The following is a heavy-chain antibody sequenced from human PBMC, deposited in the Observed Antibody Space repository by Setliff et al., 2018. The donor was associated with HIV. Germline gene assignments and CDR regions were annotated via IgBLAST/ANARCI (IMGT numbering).Heavy chain of an antibody. V-gene: IGHV4-4*02. CDR3: ARDLSQPQFVVTPLDAFDI. J-gene: IGHJ3*02. D-gene: IGHD2-21*01. CDR1: GGSISSRNW. CDR2: IYHSGST. Sequence: PSETLSLTCAVSGGSISSRNWWSWVRQPPGKGLEWIGEIYHSGSTNYNPSLKSRVTISVDTSKNQVSLKLSSVTAADTAVYYCARDLSQPQFVVTPLDAFDIWGQGTMVTVSS.